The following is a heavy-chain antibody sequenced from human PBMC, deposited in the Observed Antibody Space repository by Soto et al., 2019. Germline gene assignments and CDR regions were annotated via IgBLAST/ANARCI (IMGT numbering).Heavy chain of an antibody. J-gene: IGHJ3*02. D-gene: IGHD1-1*01. Sequence: QVQLVESGGGVVQPGRSLRLSCAASGFTFSSYGMHWVRQAPGKGLEWVAVIWYDGSNKYYADFVKGRFTISRDNSKNTLYLQMNSLIAEDTAVYYCARDREVGLEGYNWEAAFDIWGQVPMLTLSS. CDR1: GFTFSSYG. V-gene: IGHV3-33*01. CDR3: ARDREVGLEGYNWEAAFDI. CDR2: IWYDGSNK.